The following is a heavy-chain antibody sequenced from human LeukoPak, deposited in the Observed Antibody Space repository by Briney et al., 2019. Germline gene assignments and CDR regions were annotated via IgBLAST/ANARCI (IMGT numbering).Heavy chain of an antibody. CDR3: ARGRPNDYGDYFYYYGMDV. Sequence: SETLSLTCAVYGGSFSGYYWSWIRQPPGKGLEWIGGINHSGSTNYNPSLKSRVTISVDTSKNQFSLKLSSVTAADTAVYYCARGRPNDYGDYFYYYGMDVWGQGTTVTVSS. CDR2: INHSGST. J-gene: IGHJ6*02. D-gene: IGHD4-17*01. V-gene: IGHV4-34*01. CDR1: GGSFSGYY.